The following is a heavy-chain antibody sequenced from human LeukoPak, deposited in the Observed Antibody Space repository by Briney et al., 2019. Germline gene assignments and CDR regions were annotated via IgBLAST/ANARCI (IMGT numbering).Heavy chain of an antibody. CDR3: AKDLSKRYYYDSSATIDY. J-gene: IGHJ4*02. CDR1: GFTFSSYW. V-gene: IGHV3-7*03. D-gene: IGHD3-22*01. Sequence: GGSLRLSCAASGFTFSSYWMSWVRQAPGKGLEWVANIKQDGSEKYYVDSVKGRFTISRDNAKNSPYLQMNSLRAEDTAVYYCAKDLSKRYYYDSSATIDYWGQGTLVTVSS. CDR2: IKQDGSEK.